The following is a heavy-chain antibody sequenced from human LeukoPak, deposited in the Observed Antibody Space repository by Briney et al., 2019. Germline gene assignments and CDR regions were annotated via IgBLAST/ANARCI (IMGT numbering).Heavy chain of an antibody. Sequence: PSETLSLTCTVSGGSISSYYWSWIRQPPGEGLEWIGYIYYSGSTNYNPSLKSRVTISLDTSKNQFSLKLSSVTAADTAVYYCARGSISGRTTVQYFDYWGQGTLVTVSS. CDR2: IYYSGST. J-gene: IGHJ4*02. CDR3: ARGSISGRTTVQYFDY. D-gene: IGHD4-17*01. CDR1: GGSISSYY. V-gene: IGHV4-59*12.